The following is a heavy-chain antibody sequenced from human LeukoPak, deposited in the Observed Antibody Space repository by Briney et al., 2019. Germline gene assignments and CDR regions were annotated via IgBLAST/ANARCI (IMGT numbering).Heavy chain of an antibody. CDR3: ARNTAMLYFDY. J-gene: IGHJ4*02. CDR2: IKQDGSEE. D-gene: IGHD5-18*01. Sequence: PGGSLRLSCAASGFTFTNYWMSWVRQASGKGLEWVANIKQDGSEEYYVDSVKGRFTISRDNAKNSLYLQMNSLRAEDTAVYYCARNTAMLYFDYWGQGTLVSVSS. CDR1: GFTFTNYW. V-gene: IGHV3-7*05.